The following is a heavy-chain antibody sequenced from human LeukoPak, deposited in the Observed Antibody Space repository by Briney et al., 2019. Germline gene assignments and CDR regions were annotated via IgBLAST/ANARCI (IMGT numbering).Heavy chain of an antibody. Sequence: SETLSLTCTVSGGSISSYYWSRIRQPPGKGLEWIGYIYYSGSTNYNPSLKSRVTISVDTSKNQFSLKLSSVTAADTAVYYRARSDCSTSCYTDYWGQGTLVTVSS. CDR2: IYYSGST. D-gene: IGHD2-2*01. CDR3: ARSDCSTSCYTDY. V-gene: IGHV4-59*08. CDR1: GGSISSYY. J-gene: IGHJ4*02.